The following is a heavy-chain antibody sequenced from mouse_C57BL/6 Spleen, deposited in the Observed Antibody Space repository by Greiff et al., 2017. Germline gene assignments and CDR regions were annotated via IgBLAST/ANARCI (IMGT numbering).Heavy chain of an antibody. J-gene: IGHJ1*03. CDR3: ARGTSLGYFDV. CDR1: GYTFTSYW. V-gene: IGHV1-59*01. Sequence: VQLQQPGAELVRPGTSVKLSCKASGYTFTSYWMHWVKQRPGQGLEWIGVIDPSDSYTNYKQKFKGKATLTVDTSSSTAYMQLSSLTSEDSAVYYCARGTSLGYFDVWGTGTTVTVSS. CDR2: IDPSDSYT. D-gene: IGHD3-3*01.